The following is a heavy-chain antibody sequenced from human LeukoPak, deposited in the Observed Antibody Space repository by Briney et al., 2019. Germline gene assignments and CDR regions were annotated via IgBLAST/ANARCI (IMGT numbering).Heavy chain of an antibody. CDR1: GFTFSSYE. CDR2: ISSSGSTI. CDR3: ARDSSKPFDY. J-gene: IGHJ4*02. Sequence: GGSLRLSCAASGFTFSSYEMNWVRQAPGKGLEWVSHISSSGSTIYYADSVKGRFTISRDNAKNSLYLQMNSLRAEDTAVYYCARDSSKPFDYWGQGTLVTVSS. D-gene: IGHD2-2*01. V-gene: IGHV3-48*03.